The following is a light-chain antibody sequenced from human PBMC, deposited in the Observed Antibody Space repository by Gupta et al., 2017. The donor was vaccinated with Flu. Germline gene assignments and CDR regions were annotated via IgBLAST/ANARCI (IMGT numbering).Light chain of an antibody. Sequence: QTVRSRSQGASVGSSYASGYQQKPGQAPDLVIYDNNIRRSGGPAGVSGSSSGDTAALTITGAQAEDEADDYCNSRDSTNNNQGVFGGGTKLTVL. CDR3: NSRDSTNNNQGV. CDR2: DNN. J-gene: IGLJ3*02. CDR1: SVGSSY. V-gene: IGLV3-19*01.